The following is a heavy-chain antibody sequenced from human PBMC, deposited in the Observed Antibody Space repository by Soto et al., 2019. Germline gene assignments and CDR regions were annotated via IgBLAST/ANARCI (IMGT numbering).Heavy chain of an antibody. CDR2: ISSAGDSS. J-gene: IGHJ4*02. CDR3: ARVYCSTTACHVQAFDS. Sequence: RGSLRLSCAASGFTFSSYEMNWVRQAPGKTLEWVSYISSAGDSSYYADSVKSRFTISRDNAKNSLYLQMNSLRVEDTAVYYCARVYCSTTACHVQAFDSWGQGTLVTVSS. D-gene: IGHD2-2*01. V-gene: IGHV3-48*03. CDR1: GFTFSSYE.